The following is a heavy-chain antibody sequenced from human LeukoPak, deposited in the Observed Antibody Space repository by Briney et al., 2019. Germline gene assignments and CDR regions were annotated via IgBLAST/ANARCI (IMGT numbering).Heavy chain of an antibody. Sequence: PGGSLRLSCAASGFTVSSNYMSWVRQAPGKGLEWVSVIYSGGSTYYADSVKGRFTISRDNAKNSLYLQMNSLRAEDTALYYCARGGSSWYGNWFDPWGQGTLVTVSS. D-gene: IGHD6-13*01. CDR1: GFTVSSNY. CDR3: ARGGSSWYGNWFDP. V-gene: IGHV3-53*01. J-gene: IGHJ5*02. CDR2: IYSGGST.